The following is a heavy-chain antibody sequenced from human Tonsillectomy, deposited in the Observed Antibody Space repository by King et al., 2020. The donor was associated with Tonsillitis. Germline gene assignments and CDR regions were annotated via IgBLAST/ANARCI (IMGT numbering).Heavy chain of an antibody. V-gene: IGHV4-61*02. D-gene: IGHD4-17*01. J-gene: IGHJ4*02. Sequence: QLQESGPGLVKPSQTLSLTCAVSGDSINSGPYYWNWIRQPAGKGLEWSGRIAASGSTSSNPSLKSRVTISVDTSKNQFSLRLTSVTAADTAVYYCAREDYGDYPYWGQGTLVTVSP. CDR2: IAASGST. CDR3: AREDYGDYPY. CDR1: GDSINSGPYY.